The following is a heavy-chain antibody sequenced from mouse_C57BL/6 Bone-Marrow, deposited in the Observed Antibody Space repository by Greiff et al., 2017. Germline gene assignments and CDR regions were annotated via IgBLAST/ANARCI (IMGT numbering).Heavy chain of an antibody. Sequence: EVKLVESGGGLVKPGGSLKLSCAASGFTFRSYTMSWVRQTPEKRLQWVAAISGGGGNTYYPDSVKGRFTISRDNDKNILYLQMSSLRSEDTALYYCSRQVTTVLATKYFDVWGTGTTVTVSS. D-gene: IGHD1-1*01. CDR1: GFTFRSYT. V-gene: IGHV5-9*01. J-gene: IGHJ1*03. CDR2: ISGGGGNT. CDR3: SRQVTTVLATKYFDV.